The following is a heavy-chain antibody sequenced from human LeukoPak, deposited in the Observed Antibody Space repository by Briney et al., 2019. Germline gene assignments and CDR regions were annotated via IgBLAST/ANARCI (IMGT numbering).Heavy chain of an antibody. J-gene: IGHJ4*02. V-gene: IGHV1-2*02. CDR1: GYTFTGYH. CDR2: INPNSGGT. Sequence: ASVKVSCKASGYTFTGYHMHWVRQAPGQGLEWMGWINPNSGGTNYAQKFQGRVTMTRDTSISTAYMELSRLRSDDTAVYYCAIPYDILTGYYNPPDYWGQGTLVTVSS. CDR3: AIPYDILTGYYNPPDY. D-gene: IGHD3-9*01.